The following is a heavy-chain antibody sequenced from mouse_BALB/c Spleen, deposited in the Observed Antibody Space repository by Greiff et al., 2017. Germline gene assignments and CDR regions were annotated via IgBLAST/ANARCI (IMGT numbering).Heavy chain of an antibody. V-gene: IGHV2-9*02. CDR1: GFSLTSYG. D-gene: IGHD2-1*01. J-gene: IGHJ4*01. CDR3: ARGSYGNYWAMDY. Sequence: VKLVESGPGLVAPSQSLSITCTVSGFSLTSYGVHWVRQPPGKGLEWLGVIWAGGSTNYNSALMSRLSISKDNSKSQVFLKMNSLQTDDTAMYYCARGSYGNYWAMDYWGQGTSVTVSS. CDR2: IWAGGST.